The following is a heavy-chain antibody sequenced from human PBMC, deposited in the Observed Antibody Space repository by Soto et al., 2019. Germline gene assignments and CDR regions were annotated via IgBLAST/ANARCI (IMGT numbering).Heavy chain of an antibody. J-gene: IGHJ5*02. D-gene: IGHD3-22*01. Sequence: SETLSLTCTVSGGSVSSGSYYWSWIRQPPGKGLEWIGYIYYSGSTNYNPSLKSRVTISVDTSKNQFSLKLSSVTAADTAVYYCARELGDYYVSSGYYSGNWFDPWGQGTPVAV. CDR2: IYYSGST. CDR3: ARELGDYYVSSGYYSGNWFDP. V-gene: IGHV4-61*01. CDR1: GGSVSSGSYY.